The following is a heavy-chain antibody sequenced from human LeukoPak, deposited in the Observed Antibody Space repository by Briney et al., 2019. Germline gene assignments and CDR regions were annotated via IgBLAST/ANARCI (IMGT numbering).Heavy chain of an antibody. CDR3: ARFLNWRDAFDI. CDR1: GGSISSYY. V-gene: IGHV4-59*01. Sequence: PSETLSLTCTVSGGSISSYYWSWIRQPPGKGLEWIGYIYYSGSTNYNPSLKSRVTISVDTSKNQFSLKLSSVTAADTAVYYYARFLNWRDAFDIWGQGTMVTVSS. D-gene: IGHD3/OR15-3a*01. CDR2: IYYSGST. J-gene: IGHJ3*02.